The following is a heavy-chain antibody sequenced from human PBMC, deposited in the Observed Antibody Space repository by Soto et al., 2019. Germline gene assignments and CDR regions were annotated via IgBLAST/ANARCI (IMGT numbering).Heavy chain of an antibody. Sequence: PSETLSLTCAVYGGSFSGYYWSWIRQPPGKGLEWIGEINHSGSTNYNPSLKSRVTISVDTSKNQFSLKLSSVTAADTAVYYCARAMTGCSSTSCYLGWFDPWGQGTLVTVSS. V-gene: IGHV4-34*01. CDR1: GGSFSGYY. J-gene: IGHJ5*02. D-gene: IGHD2-2*01. CDR2: INHSGST. CDR3: ARAMTGCSSTSCYLGWFDP.